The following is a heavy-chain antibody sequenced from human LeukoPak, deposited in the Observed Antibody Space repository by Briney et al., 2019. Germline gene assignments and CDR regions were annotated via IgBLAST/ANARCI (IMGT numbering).Heavy chain of an antibody. CDR3: ARKFPYYYGSGDYFDY. CDR2: IKQDGSEK. V-gene: IGHV3-7*03. D-gene: IGHD3-10*01. J-gene: IGHJ4*02. Sequence: GRSLRLSCAASGFTFNTYGMSWVRQAPGKGLEWVANIKQDGSEKYYVDSVKGRFTISRDNAKNSLYLQMNSLRAEDTAVYHCARKFPYYYGSGDYFDYWGQGTLVTVSS. CDR1: GFTFNTYG.